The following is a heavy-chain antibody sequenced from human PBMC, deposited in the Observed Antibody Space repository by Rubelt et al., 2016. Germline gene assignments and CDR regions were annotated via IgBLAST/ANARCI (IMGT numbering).Heavy chain of an antibody. J-gene: IGHJ3*02. V-gene: IGHV7-4-1*02. CDR1: GYTFRSYA. Sequence: QVQLVQSVSELRKPGASVKVSCKGSGYTFRSYAMNWVRQAPGQGLERMGWISTDIGNPTYAQGFTGRFVFSLDTSVSTAYLQISSLKAEETAVYYCARVRRYYDDAFDIWGQGTMVTVSS. CDR2: ISTDIGNP. CDR3: ARVRRYYDDAFDI. D-gene: IGHD3-22*01.